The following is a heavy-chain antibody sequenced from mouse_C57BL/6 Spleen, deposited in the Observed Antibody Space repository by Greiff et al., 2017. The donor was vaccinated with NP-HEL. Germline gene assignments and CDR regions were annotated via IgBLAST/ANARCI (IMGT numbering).Heavy chain of an antibody. CDR2: IYPGDGDT. Sequence: AQLQESGPELVKPGASVKISCKASGYAFSSSWMNWVKQRPGKGLEWIGRIYPGDGDTNYNGKFKGKATLTADKSSSTAYMQLSSLTSEDSAVYFCAGLRFFDYWGQGTTLTVSS. CDR1: GYAFSSSW. CDR3: AGLRFFDY. D-gene: IGHD1-1*01. J-gene: IGHJ2*01. V-gene: IGHV1-82*01.